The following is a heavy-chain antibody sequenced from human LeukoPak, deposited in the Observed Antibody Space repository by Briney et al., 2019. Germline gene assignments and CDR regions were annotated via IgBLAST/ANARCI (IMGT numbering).Heavy chain of an antibody. CDR3: ARGDDFSGDH. CDR2: IHPEGNEK. V-gene: IGHV3-7*04. D-gene: IGHD1-1*01. J-gene: IGHJ4*02. CDR1: GFTFSKFW. Sequence: PGGSLRLSCLVSGFTFSKFWMSWVRQAPGRGLEWVANIHPEGNEKYHVESVKGRFTISRDNAKNLLFLQMNGLRVEDTAVYYCARGDDFSGDHWGQGTLVTVS.